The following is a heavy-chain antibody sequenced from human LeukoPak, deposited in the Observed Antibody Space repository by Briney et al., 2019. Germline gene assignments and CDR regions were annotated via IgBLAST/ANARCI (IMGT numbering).Heavy chain of an antibody. J-gene: IGHJ5*02. CDR1: GGSISSGGYY. Sequence: PSQTLSLTCTVSGGSISSGGYYWSCIRQPPGKGLECIGYIYHSGSTYCNPSLKSRVTISVDRSKNQFSLKLSSVTAADTAVYYCARGVSSNGWFDPWGQGTLVTVSS. D-gene: IGHD6-13*01. CDR2: IYHSGST. CDR3: ARGVSSNGWFDP. V-gene: IGHV4-30-2*01.